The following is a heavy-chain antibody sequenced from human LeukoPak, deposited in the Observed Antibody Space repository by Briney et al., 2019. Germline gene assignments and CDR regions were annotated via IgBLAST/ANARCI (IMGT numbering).Heavy chain of an antibody. J-gene: IGHJ5*02. V-gene: IGHV4-34*01. CDR1: GGSFSGYY. D-gene: IGHD3-10*01. Sequence: SETLSLTCAVYGGSFSGYYWSWIRQPPGKGLEWIGEINHSGSTNYNPSLKSRVTISVDTSKNQFSLKLSSVTAADTAVYYCARDGGVYYGSGSYIYPWGQGTLVTVSS. CDR2: INHSGST. CDR3: ARDGGVYYGSGSYIYP.